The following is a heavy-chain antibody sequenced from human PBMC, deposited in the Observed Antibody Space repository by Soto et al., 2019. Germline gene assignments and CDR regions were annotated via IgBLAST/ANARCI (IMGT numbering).Heavy chain of an antibody. V-gene: IGHV1-69*01. D-gene: IGHD3-3*01. CDR2: IIPIFGTA. J-gene: IGHJ3*02. Sequence: QVQLVQSGAEVKKPGSSVKVSCKASGGTFSSYAISWVRQAPGQGLEWMGGIIPIFGTANYAQKFQGRVTITADESTSTACMEVSSVTSEDTAVYYFARDSPRGGYYTGGDAFDIWGQGTMVTVSS. CDR3: ARDSPRGGYYTGGDAFDI. CDR1: GGTFSSYA.